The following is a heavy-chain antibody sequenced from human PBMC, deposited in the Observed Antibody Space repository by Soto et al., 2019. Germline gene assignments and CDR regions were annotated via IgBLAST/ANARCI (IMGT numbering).Heavy chain of an antibody. CDR1: GASISSEN. J-gene: IGHJ5*02. CDR2: IYYTGST. CDR3: ARLGAYFQSLDP. D-gene: IGHD2-21*01. V-gene: IGHV4-59*08. Sequence: PSETLSLTCTVSGASISSENWWSWVRQPPGRGLEWIGFIYYTGSTSYNPSLKSRVTISLETSKSQFSLRLTSVTASDTAVYYCARLGAYFQSLDPWGQGTLVTVSS.